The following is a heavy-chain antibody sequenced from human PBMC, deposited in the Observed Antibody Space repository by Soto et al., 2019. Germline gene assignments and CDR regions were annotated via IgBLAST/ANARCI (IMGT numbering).Heavy chain of an antibody. D-gene: IGHD3-22*01. Sequence: GSLRLSCSASGFTFSSYAMHWVRQAPGKGLEYVSSISTNGGSTHYADSVKGRFTISRDNSKNTQYLQMSSLRADDTAVYYCVKGEYYYDSSGYYPFDHWGQGTLVTVS. J-gene: IGHJ4*02. CDR2: ISTNGGST. CDR1: GFTFSSYA. CDR3: VKGEYYYDSSGYYPFDH. V-gene: IGHV3-64D*06.